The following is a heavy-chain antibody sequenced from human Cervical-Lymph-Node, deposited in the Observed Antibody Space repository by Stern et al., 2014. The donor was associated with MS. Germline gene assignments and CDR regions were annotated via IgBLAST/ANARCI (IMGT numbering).Heavy chain of an antibody. V-gene: IGHV1-69*06. Sequence: VQLVESGADVKKPGSSVRVSCKAYGGISWLRQAPGQGLEWMGGILRPDGTAHYTQRFQGRLTITADKSPNTTYMELSSLRSDDTAIYYCARGAGDNWFDPWGQGTLVSVSS. J-gene: IGHJ5*02. CDR1: GG. CDR3: ARGAGDNWFDP. CDR2: ILRPDGTA. D-gene: IGHD3-10*01.